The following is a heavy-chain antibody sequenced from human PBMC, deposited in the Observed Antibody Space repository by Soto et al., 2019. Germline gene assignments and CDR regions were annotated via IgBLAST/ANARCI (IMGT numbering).Heavy chain of an antibody. V-gene: IGHV3-53*01. CDR2: IYSGGST. D-gene: IGHD4-17*01. J-gene: IGHJ6*02. CDR1: GFTVSSNY. Sequence: EVQVVESGGGLIQPGGSLRLSCAASGFTVSSNYMSWVHQAPGKGLEWVSVIYSGGSTYYADSVKGRFTISRENSKNTLYLQMNSLRAEDTAVYYCARDGLYGDYVGLRYYYYGMDVWGQGTTAPVSS. CDR3: ARDGLYGDYVGLRYYYYGMDV.